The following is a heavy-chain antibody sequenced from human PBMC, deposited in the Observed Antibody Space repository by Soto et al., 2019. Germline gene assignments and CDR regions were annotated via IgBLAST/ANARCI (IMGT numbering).Heavy chain of an antibody. V-gene: IGHV3-23*01. D-gene: IGHD1-1*01. J-gene: IGHJ4*02. CDR2: ISGSGGST. CDR3: ARGGLERRLDY. CDR1: GFTFSSYA. Sequence: HPGGSLRLSCAASGFTFSSYAMSWVRQAPGKGLVWVSAISGSGGSTYYADSVKGRFTISRDNAKNTLYLQMNSLRAEDTAVYYCARGGLERRLDYWGQGTLVTVSS.